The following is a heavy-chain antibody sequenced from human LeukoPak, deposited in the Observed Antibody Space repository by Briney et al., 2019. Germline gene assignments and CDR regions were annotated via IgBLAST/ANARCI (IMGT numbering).Heavy chain of an antibody. D-gene: IGHD3-3*01. Sequence: GGSLRLSCAASGFTFSSYEMKWVRQAPGKGLEWVSYISSSGSTIYYADSVKGRFTISRDNAKNSLYLQMNSLRAEDTAVYYCARVPYYDFWSGYYTDPGYWGQGTLVTVSS. J-gene: IGHJ4*02. CDR1: GFTFSSYE. V-gene: IGHV3-48*03. CDR3: ARVPYYDFWSGYYTDPGY. CDR2: ISSSGSTI.